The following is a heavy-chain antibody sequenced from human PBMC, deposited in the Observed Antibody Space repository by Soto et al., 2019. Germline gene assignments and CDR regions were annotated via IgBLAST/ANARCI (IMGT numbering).Heavy chain of an antibody. J-gene: IGHJ6*03. CDR2: INPNSGGT. CDR1: GYTFTGYY. CDR3: ARGLGSYHLPSDYFMDV. V-gene: IGHV1-2*04. D-gene: IGHD3-10*01. Sequence: VASVKVSCKASGYTFTGYYMHWVRQAPGQGLEWMGWINPNSGGTNYAQKFQGWVTMTRDTSISTAYMELSRLRSDDTAVYYCARGLGSYHLPSDYFMDVCGKGTTVTVYS.